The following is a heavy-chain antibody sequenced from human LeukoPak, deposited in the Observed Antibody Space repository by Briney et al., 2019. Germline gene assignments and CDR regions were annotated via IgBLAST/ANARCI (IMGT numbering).Heavy chain of an antibody. CDR2: ISGSSSYI. CDR1: GFTFSSYI. V-gene: IGHV3-21*01. D-gene: IGHD6-19*01. Sequence: GGSLRLSCAASGFTFSSYIMNWVRQAPGKGLEWVSSISGSSSYIYYVDSVKGRFTISRDNAKDSLYLQMNSLRAEDTAVYYCARDWKPVSSVAGSFDYWGQGTLVTVSS. J-gene: IGHJ4*02. CDR3: ARDWKPVSSVAGSFDY.